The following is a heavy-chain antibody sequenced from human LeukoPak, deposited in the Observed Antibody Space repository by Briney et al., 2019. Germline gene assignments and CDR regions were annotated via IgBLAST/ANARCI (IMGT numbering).Heavy chain of an antibody. Sequence: GGSLRLSWAASGFTFSSYSMNSVSQAPGKGLEWVSSISSSSSYIYYADSVKGRFTISRDNAKNSLYLQMNSLRAEDTAVYYCAKGGVETDYYMDVWGKGTTVTVSS. CDR2: ISSSSSYI. CDR1: GFTFSSYS. D-gene: IGHD1-14*01. V-gene: IGHV3-21*01. J-gene: IGHJ6*03. CDR3: AKGGVETDYYMDV.